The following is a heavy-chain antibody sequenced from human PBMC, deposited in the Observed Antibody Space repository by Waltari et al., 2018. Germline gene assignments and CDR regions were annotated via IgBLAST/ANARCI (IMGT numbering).Heavy chain of an antibody. J-gene: IGHJ4*02. V-gene: IGHV4-39*01. Sequence: QVYLQESGPGLVKPSESLSLTCPVSGASVKSPSYYWGRIRQPPGKGLEWSGSIYNSGTTYYNPSLKSRVTISVDASDKQFYLTLTSVTAADTAVYFCVRPPHCRGNTCTALWGQGALVTVSS. D-gene: IGHD3-10*01. CDR2: IYNSGTT. CDR3: VRPPHCRGNTCTAL. CDR1: GASVKSPSYY.